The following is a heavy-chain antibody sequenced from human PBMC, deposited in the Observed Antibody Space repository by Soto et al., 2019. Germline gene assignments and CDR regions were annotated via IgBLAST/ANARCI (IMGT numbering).Heavy chain of an antibody. J-gene: IGHJ6*02. CDR2: IHHSGST. Sequence: SETLSLTCTAYGESFNGYYWSWIRQPPGKGLEWIGEIHHSGSTNYNPSLKSRVTFSIDTSKRQFSLKVRSVTAADTAVYYCARGKRGSSWYRGEEKYYYYGMDVWGQGTPVTSP. V-gene: IGHV4-34*01. CDR1: GESFNGYY. D-gene: IGHD6-13*01. CDR3: ARGKRGSSWYRGEEKYYYYGMDV.